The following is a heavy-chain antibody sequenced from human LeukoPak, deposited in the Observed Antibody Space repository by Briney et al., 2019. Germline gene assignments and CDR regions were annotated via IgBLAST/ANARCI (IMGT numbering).Heavy chain of an antibody. CDR2: IKQNGNEK. J-gene: IGHJ4*02. CDR3: ARPRSGTFDY. D-gene: IGHD3-10*01. CDR1: GFTFSNYW. Sequence: GGSLRLSCAASGFTFSNYWMTWVRQAPGKGLEWVANIKQNGNEKYYVDSVKGRFTISRDNAKNSLYLQMNSLRAEDTAIYYCARPRSGTFDYWGQGTLVTVSS. V-gene: IGHV3-7*01.